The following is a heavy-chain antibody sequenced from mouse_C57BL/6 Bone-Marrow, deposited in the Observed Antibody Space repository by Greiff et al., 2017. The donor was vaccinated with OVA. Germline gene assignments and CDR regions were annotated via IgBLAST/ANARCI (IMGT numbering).Heavy chain of an antibody. CDR2: ISYSGST. V-gene: IGHV3-1*01. D-gene: IGHD1-1*01. Sequence: EVKLLESGPGMVKPSQSLSLTCTVTGYSITSGYDWHWIRHFPGNKLEWMGYISYSGSTNYNPSLKSRISLTHDTSKNHFFLKLKSVTTEDTATYYCAREVNYYGSSPYWYFDVWGTGTTVTVSS. J-gene: IGHJ1*03. CDR1: GYSITSGYD. CDR3: AREVNYYGSSPYWYFDV.